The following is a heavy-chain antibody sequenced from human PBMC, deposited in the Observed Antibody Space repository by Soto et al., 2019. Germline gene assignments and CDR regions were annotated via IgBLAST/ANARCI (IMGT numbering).Heavy chain of an antibody. CDR3: ARDSPLWGYSFDY. J-gene: IGHJ4*02. D-gene: IGHD5-12*01. V-gene: IGHV4-31*03. CDR2: IYYSGST. Sequence: QVQLQESGPGLVKPSQTLSLTCTVSGGSISSGGYYWSWIRQHPGKGLEWIGYIYYSGSTYYNPSLKRRVTLSVDTSKNQFSLKLSSVTAADTAVYYCARDSPLWGYSFDYWGQGTLVTVSS. CDR1: GGSISSGGYY.